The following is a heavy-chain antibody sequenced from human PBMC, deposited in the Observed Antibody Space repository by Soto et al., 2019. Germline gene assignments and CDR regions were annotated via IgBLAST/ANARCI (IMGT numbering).Heavy chain of an antibody. D-gene: IGHD3-10*01. CDR1: GYTFTGYY. CDR2: INPNSGGT. V-gene: IGHV1-2*04. Sequence: ASVKVSCKASGYTFTGYYMHWVRQAPGQGLEWMGWINPNSGGTNYAQKFQGWVTMTRDTSISTAYMELSRLRSDDTAVYYCARDSGEYGSGSYYYYYGMDVWGQGTTVTVSS. J-gene: IGHJ6*01. CDR3: ARDSGEYGSGSYYYYYGMDV.